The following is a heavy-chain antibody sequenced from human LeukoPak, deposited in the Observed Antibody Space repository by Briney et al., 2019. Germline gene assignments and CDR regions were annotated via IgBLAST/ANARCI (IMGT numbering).Heavy chain of an antibody. J-gene: IGHJ4*02. D-gene: IGHD3-22*01. Sequence: GASVKVSCKASGGTFSSYGISWVRQAPGQGLEWMGGIIPVFGTSNYAQKFQGRVTITADESTRTAYMEMSSLRSEDTAVYYCARGGDISGSFDYWGQGTLVTVSS. CDR3: ARGGDISGSFDY. CDR2: IIPVFGTS. CDR1: GGTFSSYG. V-gene: IGHV1-69*13.